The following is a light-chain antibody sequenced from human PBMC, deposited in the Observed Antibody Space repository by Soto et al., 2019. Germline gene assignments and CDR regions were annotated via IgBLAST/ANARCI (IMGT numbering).Light chain of an antibody. CDR1: QSVTSTY. V-gene: IGKV3-20*01. CDR3: QHYGNSVYN. Sequence: EILLTQSPGTLSLSPGDRATLSCRASQSVTSTYLAWYQQRPGQAPRLLIYGASSRATGIPDRFTGSGSGTDFTLTVSGLEPEDFAVYYCQHYGNSVYNLGQGTK. J-gene: IGKJ2*01. CDR2: GAS.